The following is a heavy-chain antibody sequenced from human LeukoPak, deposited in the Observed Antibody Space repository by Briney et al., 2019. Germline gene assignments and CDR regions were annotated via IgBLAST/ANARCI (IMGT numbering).Heavy chain of an antibody. CDR2: MNPNSGNR. D-gene: IGHD3-22*01. CDR1: GYTFSSYD. V-gene: IGHV1-8*02. J-gene: IGHJ4*02. CDR3: ARDSNDSSGYYSGS. Sequence: ASVKVSCKASGYTFSSYDINWVRQATGQGLEWMGWMNPNSGNRGYAQKFQGRVTMTRDTSTSTVYMELNSLRSEDTAVYYCARDSNDSSGYYSGSWGQGTLVTVSS.